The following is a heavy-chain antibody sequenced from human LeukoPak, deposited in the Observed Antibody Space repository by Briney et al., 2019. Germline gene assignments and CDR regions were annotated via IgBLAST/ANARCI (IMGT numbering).Heavy chain of an antibody. Sequence: PSETLSLTCTVSGGSISSSSYYWGWIRQPPGKGLEWIGSIYYSGSTYYNPSLKSRVTISVDRSKNQFSLKLSSVTAADTAVYYCARGTDYRNYYYYYYMDVWGKGTTVTVSS. D-gene: IGHD4-11*01. CDR1: GGSISSSSYY. J-gene: IGHJ6*03. V-gene: IGHV4-39*07. CDR3: ARGTDYRNYYYYYYMDV. CDR2: IYYSGST.